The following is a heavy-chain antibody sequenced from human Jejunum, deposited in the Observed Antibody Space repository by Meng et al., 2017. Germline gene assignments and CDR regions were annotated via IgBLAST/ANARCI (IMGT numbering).Heavy chain of an antibody. V-gene: IGHV3-30*03. CDR2: ISYDGTTE. D-gene: IGHD2-15*01. Sequence: GGSLRLSCAASGFAFRSYRMHWVRQAPGEGLEWVTLISYDGTTEYYADPVKGRFTISRDNSKDTLYLQMSRLTTDDTAVYYCAREVGFCSDGNCHPYFDYWGQGTLVTVSS. J-gene: IGHJ4*02. CDR1: GFAFRSYR. CDR3: AREVGFCSDGNCHPYFDY.